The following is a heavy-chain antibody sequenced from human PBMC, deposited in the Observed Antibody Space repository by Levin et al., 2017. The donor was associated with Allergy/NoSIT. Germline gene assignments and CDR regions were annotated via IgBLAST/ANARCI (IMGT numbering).Heavy chain of an antibody. CDR2: NYYSGST. J-gene: IGHJ6*02. CDR1: GGSSSTYY. CDR3: ARELGSGYSYGMDG. V-gene: IGHV4-59*01. D-gene: IGHD3-10*01. Sequence: PSQTLSLTCTVSGGSSSTYYWTWIRQPPGKGLEWIGWNYYSGSTKYNPSLNSRVTISLDTSKNQFSLKVTSVTAADTAVYYCARELGSGYSYGMDGWGQGTTVTVS.